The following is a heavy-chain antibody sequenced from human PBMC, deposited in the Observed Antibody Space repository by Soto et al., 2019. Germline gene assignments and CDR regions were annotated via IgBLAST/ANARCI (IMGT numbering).Heavy chain of an antibody. D-gene: IGHD6-13*01. J-gene: IGHJ5*02. Sequence: PGGSLRLSCVASGFTFSNAWMSWVRQAPGKGLEWVGRIKSKTDGGTTDYAAPVKGRFTISRDDSKNTLYLQMNSLRAEDTAVYYCTRDASRDSSARGWFDPWGPGTLVTVSS. CDR2: IKSKTDGGTT. CDR3: TRDASRDSSARGWFDP. CDR1: GFTFSNAW. V-gene: IGHV3-15*01.